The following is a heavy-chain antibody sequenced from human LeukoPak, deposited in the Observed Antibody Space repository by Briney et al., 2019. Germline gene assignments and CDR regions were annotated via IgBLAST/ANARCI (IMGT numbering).Heavy chain of an antibody. V-gene: IGHV3-53*01. J-gene: IGHJ4*02. CDR2: FYSDGST. CDR3: ARAMTRVTTFDS. CDR1: GFTVSSNS. D-gene: IGHD4-17*01. Sequence: GGSLRLSCTVSGFTVSSNSMSWVRQAPGKGLEWVSAFYSDGSTYYLDSVKGRFIISRDDSKNTVYLQMNSLRVEDTAIYYCARAMTRVTTFDSWGQGTLVTVSS.